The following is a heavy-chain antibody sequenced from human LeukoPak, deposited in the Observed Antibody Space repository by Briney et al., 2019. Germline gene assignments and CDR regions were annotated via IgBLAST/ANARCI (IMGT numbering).Heavy chain of an antibody. CDR2: IRYDGSNK. CDR3: AREGTKTGGHWFDP. Sequence: PGGSLRLSCAASGFTFSSYGMHWVRQAPGKGLEWVAFIRYDGSNKYYADSVRGRFTISRDNSKNTLYLQMNSLRVEDTAVYYCAREGTKTGGHWFDPWGQGTLVTVSS. V-gene: IGHV3-30*02. J-gene: IGHJ5*02. CDR1: GFTFSSYG. D-gene: IGHD3-16*01.